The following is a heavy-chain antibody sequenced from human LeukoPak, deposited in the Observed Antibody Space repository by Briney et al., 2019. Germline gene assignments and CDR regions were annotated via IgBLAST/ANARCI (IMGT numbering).Heavy chain of an antibody. CDR1: DDAISTTAYY. J-gene: IGHJ4*02. CDR2: IYYNGNT. CDR3: ARHFRFLGFGELLAFDN. D-gene: IGHD3-10*01. Sequence: SETLSLTCSVSDDAISTTAYYWGWVRQSPGKGLEWIGRIYYNGNTYYHPSLKSRISISIDTSENQFSLNLNPVTAADSAVYYCARHFRFLGFGELLAFDNWGQGTRAIVSS. V-gene: IGHV4-39*01.